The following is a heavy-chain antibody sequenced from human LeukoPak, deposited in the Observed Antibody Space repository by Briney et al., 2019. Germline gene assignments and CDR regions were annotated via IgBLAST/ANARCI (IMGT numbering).Heavy chain of an antibody. CDR1: GYTFTDYY. D-gene: IGHD2-2*01. Sequence: ASVKVSCKASGYTFTDYYMHWVRQAPGEGFEWMGWINPNDGDTNYAQKFQGRVTMTRDTSISTAHMEVSRLRSDDTAVYYCARANFLYCSSTTCLFDYWGQGTLVTVSS. J-gene: IGHJ4*02. V-gene: IGHV1-2*02. CDR2: INPNDGDT. CDR3: ARANFLYCSSTTCLFDY.